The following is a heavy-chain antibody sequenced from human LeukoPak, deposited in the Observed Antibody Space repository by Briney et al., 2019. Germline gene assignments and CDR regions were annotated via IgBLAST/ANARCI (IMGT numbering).Heavy chain of an antibody. CDR1: GYTFTSYG. J-gene: IGHJ4*02. V-gene: IGHV1-2*02. CDR2: INPNSGGT. D-gene: IGHD6-19*01. Sequence: ASVKVSCKASGYTFTSYGISWVRQAPGQGLEWMGWINPNSGGTNYAQTFQGRVAMTRDTSISTAYMDLSRLRFDDTAVYYCARVAYSGAWYSVDYWGQGTLVTVSS. CDR3: ARVAYSGAWYSVDY.